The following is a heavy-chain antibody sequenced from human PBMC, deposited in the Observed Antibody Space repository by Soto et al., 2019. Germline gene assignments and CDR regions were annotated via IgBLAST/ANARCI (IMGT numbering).Heavy chain of an antibody. CDR1: GYTFTSYD. Sequence: QVQLVQSGAEVKKRGASVKVSCKASGYTFTSYDINWVREASGQGREWMGWMNPNSGNTGNAQKFEGRVTMTRNTSISTAYMELNSLRSEHTAVYYCARLGVTIVDRFDHWGQGTLVTVSS. CDR2: MNPNSGNT. J-gene: IGHJ4*02. CDR3: ARLGVTIVDRFDH. V-gene: IGHV1-8*01. D-gene: IGHD3-16*01.